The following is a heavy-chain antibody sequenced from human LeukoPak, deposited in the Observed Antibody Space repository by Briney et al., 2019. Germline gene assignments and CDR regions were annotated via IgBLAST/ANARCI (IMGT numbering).Heavy chain of an antibody. Sequence: KTSETLSHTSTVSGGSISSYYWNWIRQPPGKGLEWIGYIYYSGSTNYNPSLKSRVTISVDTSKNQFSLKLSSVTAADTAVYYCARGGWYPESYQHWGQGALVTVSS. CDR3: ARGGWYPESYQH. CDR1: GGSISSYY. D-gene: IGHD6-19*01. J-gene: IGHJ1*01. CDR2: IYYSGST. V-gene: IGHV4-59*01.